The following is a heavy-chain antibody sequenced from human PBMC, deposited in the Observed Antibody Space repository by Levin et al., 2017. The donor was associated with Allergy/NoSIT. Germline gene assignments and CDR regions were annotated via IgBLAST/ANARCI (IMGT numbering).Heavy chain of an antibody. V-gene: IGHV4-59*08. CDR1: GGSISSYY. J-gene: IGHJ6*02. Sequence: SQTLSLTCTVSGGSISSYYWSWIRQPPGKGLEWIGYIYYSGSTNYNPSLKSRVTISVDTSKNQFSLKLSSVTAADTAVYYCARTRSTSCRAPLGCYYGMDVWGQGTTVTVSS. CDR2: IYYSGST. D-gene: IGHD2-2*01. CDR3: ARTRSTSCRAPLGCYYGMDV.